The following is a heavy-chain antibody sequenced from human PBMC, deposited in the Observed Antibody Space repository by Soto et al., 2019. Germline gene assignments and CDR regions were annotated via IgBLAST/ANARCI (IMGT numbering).Heavy chain of an antibody. J-gene: IGHJ6*02. V-gene: IGHV3-23*01. CDR2: ISGSGGST. CDR3: AKDQRTVELHYYYGMDV. Sequence: GGSLRLSCAASGFTFSSYAMSWVRQAPGKGLEWVSAISGSGGSTYYADSVKGRFTISRDNSKNTLYLQMNSLRAEDTAVYYCAKDQRTVELHYYYGMDVWGQGTTVTVSS. D-gene: IGHD1-26*01. CDR1: GFTFSSYA.